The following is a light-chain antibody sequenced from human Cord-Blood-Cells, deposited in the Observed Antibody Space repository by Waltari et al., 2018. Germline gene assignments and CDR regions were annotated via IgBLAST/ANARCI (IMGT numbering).Light chain of an antibody. V-gene: IGKV4-1*01. CDR3: QQYYNTPIT. CDR2: WAS. J-gene: IGKJ5*01. CDR1: QSVLYSSNNKNY. Sequence: DIVMTQSPDSLAVSLGERATINCKSSQSVLYSSNNKNYLAWYQQKPGQPPKLLIYWASTRESGVPDRFSGSGSGTDFTLTISSLQAEDAAVYYCQQYYNTPITFGQGTRLEIK.